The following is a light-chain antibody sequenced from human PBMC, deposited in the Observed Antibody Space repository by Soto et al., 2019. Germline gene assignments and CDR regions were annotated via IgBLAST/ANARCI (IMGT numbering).Light chain of an antibody. CDR1: QSVSSN. J-gene: IGKJ1*01. Sequence: EIVMTQSPATLSVSPGERATLSCRASQSVSSNLAWYQQKPGQAPRLLISGASTRATGIPARFSGSGSGTEFTLTISSLQSEDFAVYYCQQYNNWGTFGQGTKVEI. CDR3: QQYNNWGT. V-gene: IGKV3-15*01. CDR2: GAS.